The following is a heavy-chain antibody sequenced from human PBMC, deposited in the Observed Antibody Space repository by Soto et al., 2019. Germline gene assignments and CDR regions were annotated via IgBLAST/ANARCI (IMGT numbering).Heavy chain of an antibody. Sequence: ASVKVSCKASGYTFTSYGFSWVRQAPGQGLEWMGWISASNGNTNYAQKLQGRVTMTTDTSTGTAYMELRSLRSDDTATYYCERASARYCRDGVCYQGYYYCGMGVCEKGPRVTV. CDR3: ERASARYCRDGVCYQGYYYCGMGV. CDR1: GYTFTSYG. V-gene: IGHV1-18*01. J-gene: IGHJ6*01. D-gene: IGHD2-8*01. CDR2: ISASNGNT.